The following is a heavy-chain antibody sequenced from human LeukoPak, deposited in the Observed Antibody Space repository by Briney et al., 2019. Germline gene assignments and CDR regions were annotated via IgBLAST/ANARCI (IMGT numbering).Heavy chain of an antibody. V-gene: IGHV3-48*01. J-gene: IGHJ4*02. CDR1: GFTFNSYS. CDR2: ISSRSSTT. Sequence: GGSLTLSYAASGFTFNSYSMNWLRQAPGKGLRLVSYISSRSSTTYYADAVKGRFIISRDNAKNSLYLEMNSLRAEDTAVYYCARDHSNWEGVDCWGQGALVTVSS. CDR3: ARDHSNWEGVDC. D-gene: IGHD1-26*01.